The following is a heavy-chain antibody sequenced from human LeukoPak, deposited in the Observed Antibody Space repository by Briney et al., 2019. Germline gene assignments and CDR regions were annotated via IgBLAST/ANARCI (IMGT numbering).Heavy chain of an antibody. J-gene: IGHJ6*02. V-gene: IGHV3-11*04. CDR1: GFTFSDYY. CDR2: ISSSGSTI. D-gene: IGHD6-19*01. CDR3: AKDKQWLVYGMDV. Sequence: GGSLRLSCAASGFTFSDYYMSWIRQAPGKGLEWVSYISSSGSTIYYADSVKGRFTISRDNAKNSLYLQMNSLRPEDTAVYYCAKDKQWLVYGMDVWGQGTTVTVSS.